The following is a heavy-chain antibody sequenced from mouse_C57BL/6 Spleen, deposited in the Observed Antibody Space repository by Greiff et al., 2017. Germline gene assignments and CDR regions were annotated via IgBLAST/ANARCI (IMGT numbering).Heavy chain of an antibody. V-gene: IGHV5-17*01. CDR2: ISSGSSTI. J-gene: IGHJ1*03. Sequence: EVQLVESGGGLVKPGGSLKLSCVASGFTFSDYGMHWVRQAPEKGLEWVAYISSGSSTIYYADTVKGRFTISRDNAKNTLFLQMTSLRSEDTAMYYCARPYYGSSYGYWYFDVWGTGTTVTVAS. CDR3: ARPYYGSSYGYWYFDV. CDR1: GFTFSDYG. D-gene: IGHD1-1*01.